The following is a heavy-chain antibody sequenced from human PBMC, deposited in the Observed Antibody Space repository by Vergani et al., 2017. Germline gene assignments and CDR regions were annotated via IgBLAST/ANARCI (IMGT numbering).Heavy chain of an antibody. CDR1: GYIFKNYY. V-gene: IGHV1-46*02. CDR3: ARGWSGYSTSWFFEY. Sequence: QVQLVQSGAAVKKPGASAKVSCTASGYIFKNYYMHWLRLAPGQGFQWMGVVNFVTGAATSPQKFEGRITMTRDTSINTAYMELSRLRSDDTAVYYCARGWSGYSTSWFFEYWGQGTLVTVSS. D-gene: IGHD6-13*01. J-gene: IGHJ4*02. CDR2: VNFVTGAA.